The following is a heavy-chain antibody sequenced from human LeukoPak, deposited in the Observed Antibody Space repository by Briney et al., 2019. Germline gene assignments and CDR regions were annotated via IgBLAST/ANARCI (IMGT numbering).Heavy chain of an antibody. CDR3: AKGEGEYQLQPAAFDI. Sequence: QPGGSLRLSCAASGFTFSSYAMSWVPQAPGKGLERVSAISGIGGSTYYADSVTGRFTISRDNSKNTLYLQMNSLRAEDTAVYYRAKGEGEYQLQPAAFDIWGQGTMVTVSS. CDR1: GFTFSSYA. D-gene: IGHD2-2*01. J-gene: IGHJ3*02. CDR2: ISGIGGST. V-gene: IGHV3-23*01.